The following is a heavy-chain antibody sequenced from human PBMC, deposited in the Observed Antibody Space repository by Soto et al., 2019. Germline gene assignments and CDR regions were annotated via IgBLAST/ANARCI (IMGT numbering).Heavy chain of an antibody. J-gene: IGHJ6*02. V-gene: IGHV4-59*08. CDR1: GGSISSYY. CDR3: ARRFGDYYYGMDV. Sequence: PSETLSLTCTVSGGSISSYYWSWIRQPPGNGLEWIGYIYYSGSTNYNPSLKSRVTISVDTSKNQFSLKLSSVTAADTAVYYCARRFGDYYYGMDVRGQGTKVTVSS. CDR2: IYYSGST. D-gene: IGHD3-10*01.